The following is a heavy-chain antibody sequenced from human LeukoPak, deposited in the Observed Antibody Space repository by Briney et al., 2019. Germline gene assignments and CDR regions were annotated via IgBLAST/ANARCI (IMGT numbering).Heavy chain of an antibody. Sequence: PGGSLRLSCAASGFTVSSNYMSWVRQAPGKWLEWVLDIYSGGSTYSAASVKGRFTISRDISKNTVYLQMNSLRAEDTAVFYCARGTSGYGAYGMDVWGQGTTVSVSS. D-gene: IGHD3-22*01. CDR2: IYSGGST. CDR1: GFTVSSNY. V-gene: IGHV3-66*01. J-gene: IGHJ6*02. CDR3: ARGTSGYGAYGMDV.